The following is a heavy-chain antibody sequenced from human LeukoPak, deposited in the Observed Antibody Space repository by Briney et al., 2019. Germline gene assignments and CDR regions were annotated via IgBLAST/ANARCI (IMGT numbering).Heavy chain of an antibody. D-gene: IGHD6-6*01. Sequence: PGGSVRLSCAASGFTFSNSWMRWVRQAPGKRLEWVAEINLDRSGRYDVDPVRGRFTISRDNAKNSVFLQLNRLRAEDTAVYSCGSFDVYWGQGTLVTVSS. J-gene: IGHJ4*02. CDR2: INLDRSGR. V-gene: IGHV3-7*01. CDR3: GSFDVY. CDR1: GFTFSNSW.